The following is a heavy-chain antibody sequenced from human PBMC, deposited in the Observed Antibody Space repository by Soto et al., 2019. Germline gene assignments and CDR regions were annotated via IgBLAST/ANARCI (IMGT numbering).Heavy chain of an antibody. D-gene: IGHD6-19*01. Sequence: QVQLVESGGGVVQPGRSLRLSCAASGFTFSSYGMHWVRQAPGKGLEWVAVIWYDGSNKYYADSVKGRFTISRDNSKNTLYLQMNSLRAEDTAVYYCARESVWAVAGMGGMDVWGQGTTVTVSS. J-gene: IGHJ6*02. CDR1: GFTFSSYG. V-gene: IGHV3-33*01. CDR3: ARESVWAVAGMGGMDV. CDR2: IWYDGSNK.